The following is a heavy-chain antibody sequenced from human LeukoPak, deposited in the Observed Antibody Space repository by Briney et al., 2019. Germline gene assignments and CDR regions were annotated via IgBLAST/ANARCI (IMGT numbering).Heavy chain of an antibody. Sequence: SSVTVSCKGSLGTFIRYAISWVRQAPRHGVAWVGGIIPILGTAHSAQKFQGRVTITADKSTSTAYMELSSLRSEHTAVYYCARTCALSGGSCYSVYYYYGMDVWGKGTTVTVSS. J-gene: IGHJ6*04. D-gene: IGHD2-15*01. CDR2: IIPILGTA. CDR1: LGTFIRYA. V-gene: IGHV1-69*06. CDR3: ARTCALSGGSCYSVYYYYGMDV.